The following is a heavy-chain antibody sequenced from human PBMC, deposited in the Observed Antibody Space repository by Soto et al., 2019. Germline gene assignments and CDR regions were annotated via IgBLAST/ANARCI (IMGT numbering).Heavy chain of an antibody. Sequence: ASVKVSCKASGYTFSTYGINWVRQAPGQGLEWMGWISAYNNNTHYAQKVQGRVTMTTDTSTNPAYMELRSLRSDDTAVYYCARITDNWNSENYFDPWGQGTLVTVSS. CDR2: ISAYNNNT. CDR3: ARITDNWNSENYFDP. J-gene: IGHJ5*02. D-gene: IGHD1-7*01. CDR1: GYTFSTYG. V-gene: IGHV1-18*01.